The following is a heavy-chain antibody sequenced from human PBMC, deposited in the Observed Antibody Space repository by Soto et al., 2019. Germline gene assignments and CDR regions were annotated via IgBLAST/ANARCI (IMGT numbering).Heavy chain of an antibody. D-gene: IGHD4-4*01. CDR1: GFTFSSYS. J-gene: IGHJ1*01. V-gene: IGHV3-48*01. CDR2: ISSSSSTI. CDR3: ARAQSAEYFQH. Sequence: PGGSLRLSCAASGFTFSSYSMNWVRQAPGKGLEWVSYISSSSSTIYYADSVKGRFTISRDNAKNSLYLQMNSLRAEDTAVYYCARAQSAEYFQHWGQGTLVIVSS.